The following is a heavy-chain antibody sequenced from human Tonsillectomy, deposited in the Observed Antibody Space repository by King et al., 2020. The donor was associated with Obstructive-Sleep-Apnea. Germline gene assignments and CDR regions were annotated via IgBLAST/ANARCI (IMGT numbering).Heavy chain of an antibody. D-gene: IGHD6-13*01. CDR3: AKEMITAADTGGMDV. CDR2: ISYDGSNK. CDR1: GFTFSSYG. Sequence: VQLVESGGGVLQPGRSLRLSCAASGFTFSSYGMHWVRQAPGKGLEWMAVISYDGSNKYFSDSMKGRFTISRDNSKNTLYLQMNSLRAEDTAVYYCAKEMITAADTGGMDVWGQGTTVTVSS. V-gene: IGHV3-30*18. J-gene: IGHJ6*02.